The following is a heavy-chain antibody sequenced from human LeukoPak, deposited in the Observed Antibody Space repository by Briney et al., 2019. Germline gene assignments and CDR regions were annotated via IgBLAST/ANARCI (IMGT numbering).Heavy chain of an antibody. D-gene: IGHD3-3*01. CDR3: ARDRQSYYDFWSGYPGVYYFDY. Sequence: GGSLRLSCAASGFTFSSYSMNWVRQAPGKGLEWVSSISSSSSYIYYADSVEGRFTISRDNAKNSLYLQMNSLRAEDTAVYYCARDRQSYYDFWSGYPGVYYFDYWGQGTLVTVSS. CDR1: GFTFSSYS. CDR2: ISSSSSYI. V-gene: IGHV3-21*01. J-gene: IGHJ4*02.